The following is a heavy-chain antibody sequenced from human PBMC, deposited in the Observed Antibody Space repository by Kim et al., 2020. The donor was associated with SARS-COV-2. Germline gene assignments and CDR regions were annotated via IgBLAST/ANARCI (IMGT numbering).Heavy chain of an antibody. CDR2: IYYSGST. J-gene: IGHJ6*01. CDR1: GGSISSSSYY. CDR3: ARDPAMVRGVITPPYY. D-gene: IGHD3-10*01. V-gene: IGHV4-39*07. Sequence: SATLSLTCTVSGGSISSSSYYWGWIRQPPGKGLEWIGSIYYSGSTYYNPSLKSRVTISVDTSKNQFSLKLSSVTAADTAVYYCARDPAMVRGVITPPYY.